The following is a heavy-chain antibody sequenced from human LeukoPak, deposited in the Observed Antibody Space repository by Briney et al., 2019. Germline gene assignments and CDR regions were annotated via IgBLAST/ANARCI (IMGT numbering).Heavy chain of an antibody. CDR3: ARGRGYNSFDY. J-gene: IGHJ4*02. D-gene: IGHD5-24*01. Sequence: PSETLSLTCAVYGGSFRGYYWSWIRQPPGKGLEWIGEINHSGSTNYNPSLKSRVTISVDTSKNQFSLKLRSVTAADTAVYYCARGRGYNSFDYWGQGTLVTVSS. CDR1: GGSFRGYY. CDR2: INHSGST. V-gene: IGHV4-34*01.